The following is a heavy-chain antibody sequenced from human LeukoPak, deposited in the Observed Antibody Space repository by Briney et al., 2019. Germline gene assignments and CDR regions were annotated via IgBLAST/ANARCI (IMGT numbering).Heavy chain of an antibody. CDR3: AREGLYCSSTSCYTSWFDP. Sequence: PSETLSLTCTVSGGSISSYYWSWIRQSAGKGLEWIGRIYTSGSTNYNPSLKSRVTMSVDTSKNQFSLKLSSVTAADTAVYYCAREGLYCSSTSCYTSWFDPWGQGTLVTVSS. CDR2: IYTSGST. D-gene: IGHD2-2*02. V-gene: IGHV4-4*07. J-gene: IGHJ5*02. CDR1: GGSISSYY.